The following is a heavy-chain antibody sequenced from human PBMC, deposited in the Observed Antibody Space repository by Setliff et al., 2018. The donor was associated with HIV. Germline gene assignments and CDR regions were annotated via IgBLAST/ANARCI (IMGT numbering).Heavy chain of an antibody. V-gene: IGHV4-61*09. Sequence: PSETLSLTCTVSGGSISSGSYYWSWIRQPAGKGLEWIGHIYISGSANYNPSLKSRVTISVDTSKNQFSLKLSSVTAADTAVYYCAGEYSSSSPFEYWGRGTLVTVSS. J-gene: IGHJ4*02. D-gene: IGHD6-6*01. CDR2: IYISGSA. CDR3: AGEYSSSSPFEY. CDR1: GGSISSGSYY.